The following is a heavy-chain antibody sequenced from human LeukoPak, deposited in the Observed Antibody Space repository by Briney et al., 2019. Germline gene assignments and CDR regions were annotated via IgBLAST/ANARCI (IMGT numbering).Heavy chain of an antibody. CDR3: ARRGAGSGGLDY. J-gene: IGHJ4*02. CDR2: IIETDASP. Sequence: GGSLTLSCAASGFSFSLYAMNWVRQAPGKGLEWVSTIIETDASPYYADSVRGRFTVSRDSSKNMFYLQMNSLRAEDTAIYYCARRGAGSGGLDYWGQGTLVTVSS. V-gene: IGHV3-23*01. D-gene: IGHD6-19*01. CDR1: GFSFSLYA.